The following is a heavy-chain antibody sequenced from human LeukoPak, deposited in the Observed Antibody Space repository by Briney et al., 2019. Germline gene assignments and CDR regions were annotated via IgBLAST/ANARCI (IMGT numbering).Heavy chain of an antibody. CDR3: ARDGVIAPFRRSATAEYFQH. CDR1: GFTFSSYS. V-gene: IGHV3-48*04. D-gene: IGHD2/OR15-2a*01. Sequence: PGGSLRLSCAASGFTFSSYSMNWVRQAPGKGLEWVSYISSSGSTIYYADSVKGRFTISRDNAKNSLYLQMNSLRAEDTAVYYCARDGVIAPFRRSATAEYFQHWGQGTLVTVSS. CDR2: ISSSGSTI. J-gene: IGHJ1*01.